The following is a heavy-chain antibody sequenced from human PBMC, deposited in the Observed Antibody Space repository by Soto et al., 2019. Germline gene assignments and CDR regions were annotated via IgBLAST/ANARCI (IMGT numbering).Heavy chain of an antibody. Sequence: ASVKVSCKASGYTFTSYYMHWVRQAPGQGLEWMGIINLSGGSTSYAQKFQGRVTMTRDTSTSTVYMELSSLRSEDTAVYYCARDLWEQWLGFHAFDIWGQGTMVTVSS. CDR3: ARDLWEQWLGFHAFDI. D-gene: IGHD6-19*01. CDR2: INLSGGST. J-gene: IGHJ3*02. CDR1: GYTFTSYY. V-gene: IGHV1-46*01.